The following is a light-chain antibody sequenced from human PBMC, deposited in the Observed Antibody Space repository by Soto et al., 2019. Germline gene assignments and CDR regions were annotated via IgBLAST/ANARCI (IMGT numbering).Light chain of an antibody. CDR2: VAY. CDR1: QSISTY. V-gene: IGKV1-39*01. J-gene: IGKJ5*01. CDR3: QQSYSTPIT. Sequence: HSWSELPDSVASRVAIYCRASQSISTYLNWYQQKPGRAPKLLIYVAYSLQSGVPSRFSGSGSGTDFTLTISSLQPEDFATYYCQQSYSTPITFGQGTRLEI.